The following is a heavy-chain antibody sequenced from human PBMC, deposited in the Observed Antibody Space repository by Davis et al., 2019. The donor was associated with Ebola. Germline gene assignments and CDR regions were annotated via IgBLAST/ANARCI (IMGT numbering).Heavy chain of an antibody. J-gene: IGHJ4*02. Sequence: GESLKISCAASGFTFSSYAMHWVRQAPGKGLEWVAVISYDGSNKYYADSVKGRFTISRDNSKNTLYLQMNSLRAEDTAVYYCARGIGYSGYDYGYWGQGTLVTVSS. CDR3: ARGIGYSGYDYGY. CDR1: GFTFSSYA. CDR2: ISYDGSNK. V-gene: IGHV3-30-3*01. D-gene: IGHD5-12*01.